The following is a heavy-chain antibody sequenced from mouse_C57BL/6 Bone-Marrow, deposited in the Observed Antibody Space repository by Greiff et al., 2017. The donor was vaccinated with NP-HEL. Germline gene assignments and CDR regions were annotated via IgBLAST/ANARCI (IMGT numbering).Heavy chain of an antibody. J-gene: IGHJ1*03. CDR2: ISDGGSYT. D-gene: IGHD4-1*01. CDR3: ARDWDFWYFDV. Sequence: EVMLVESGGGLVKPGGSLKLSCAASGFTFSSYAMSWVRQTPEKRLEWVATISDGGSYTYYPDNVKGRFTISRDNAKNNLYLQMSHLKSEDTAMYYCARDWDFWYFDVWGTGTTVTVSS. V-gene: IGHV5-4*01. CDR1: GFTFSSYA.